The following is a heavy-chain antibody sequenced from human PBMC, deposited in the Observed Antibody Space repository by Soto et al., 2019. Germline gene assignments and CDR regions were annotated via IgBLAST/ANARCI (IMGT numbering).Heavy chain of an antibody. J-gene: IGHJ4*02. D-gene: IGHD3-9*01. CDR2: MFYSGST. V-gene: IGHV4-39*01. CDR1: GGSISSSSHY. CDR3: SRRESYDILTGYYYFDY. Sequence: LTCTVSGGSISSSSHYWGWIRQPPGKGLEWIGSMFYSGSTYYNPSLKSRVTISVDTSRNQFSLKLSSVTAADTAVYYCSRRESYDILTGYYYFDYWGQGTMVSVSS.